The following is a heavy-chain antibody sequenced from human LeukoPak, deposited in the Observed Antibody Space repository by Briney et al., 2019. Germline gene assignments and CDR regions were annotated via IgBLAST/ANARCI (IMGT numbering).Heavy chain of an antibody. D-gene: IGHD1-26*01. CDR1: GGSIRGYY. V-gene: IGHV4-4*07. CDR3: ARGPSGRGYYFDY. J-gene: IGHJ4*02. Sequence: SETLSLTCTVSGGSIRGYYWSWIRQPAGKGLEWIGRIYTSGSTNYNPSLKSRVSMSVDTSKNQFSLKLRSVTAADTALYYCARGPSGRGYYFDYWGQGTLVTVSS. CDR2: IYTSGST.